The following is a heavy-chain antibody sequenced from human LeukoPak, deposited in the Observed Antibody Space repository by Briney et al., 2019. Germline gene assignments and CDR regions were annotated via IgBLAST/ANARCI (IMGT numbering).Heavy chain of an antibody. V-gene: IGHV3-74*01. CDR2: INSDGSTT. CDR1: GFTFSSYA. J-gene: IGHJ6*02. Sequence: GGSLRLSCAASGFTFSSYAMTWVRQAPGKGLVWVSRINSDGSTTTYADSVKGRFTISRDNAKNTLYLQMNSLRAEDTAVYYCARPAGTVVSRMDVWGQGTTVTVSS. D-gene: IGHD4-23*01. CDR3: ARPAGTVVSRMDV.